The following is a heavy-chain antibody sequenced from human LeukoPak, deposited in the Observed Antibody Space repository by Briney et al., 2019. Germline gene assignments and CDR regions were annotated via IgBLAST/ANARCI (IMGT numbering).Heavy chain of an antibody. CDR2: IFSGDSDS. Sequence: GESLKISCNGAGYNFISYWIGWVRQMPGKGLEWMGIIFSGDSDSRYSPSFQGQVTTSVDKSISTAYLQWSSLQASDTAMYYCARGRAAVTDAFDIWGQRTMLTLSS. J-gene: IGHJ3*02. CDR1: GYNFISYW. D-gene: IGHD4-11*01. V-gene: IGHV5-51*01. CDR3: ARGRAAVTDAFDI.